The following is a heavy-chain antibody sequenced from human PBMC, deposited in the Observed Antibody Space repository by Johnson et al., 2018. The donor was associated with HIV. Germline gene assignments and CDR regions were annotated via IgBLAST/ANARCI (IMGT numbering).Heavy chain of an antibody. CDR2: IWYDGSKA. V-gene: IGHV3-30*02. Sequence: QVQLVESGGGVAQPGASLRLSCEVSGFDFSKYGMHWVRQAPNKGLEWVAFIWYDGSKATYADSVNGRFTVSRDNSKDTLYLQMSSLRLEDTGVYYCAKVLVGAKALHVWGQGTTVSVSS. CDR1: GFDFSKYG. J-gene: IGHJ3*01. D-gene: IGHD1-26*01. CDR3: AKVLVGAKALHV.